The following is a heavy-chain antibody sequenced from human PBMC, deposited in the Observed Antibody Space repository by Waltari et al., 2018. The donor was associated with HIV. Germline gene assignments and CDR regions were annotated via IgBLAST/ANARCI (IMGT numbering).Heavy chain of an antibody. CDR1: GFTFSTDP. V-gene: IGHV3-21*02. CDR3: ARQQLGSGALDL. D-gene: IGHD3-10*02. Sequence: EVQLVESGGGLVKPGGSLRLSCTASGFTFSTDPMNWVRQAPGKGLEWVSSISSGTSYIYYADSVTGRFTVSRDNAKNSLFLQMNSLRADDTAVYYCARQQLGSGALDLWGQGTLVTVSS. CDR2: ISSGTSYI. J-gene: IGHJ4*02.